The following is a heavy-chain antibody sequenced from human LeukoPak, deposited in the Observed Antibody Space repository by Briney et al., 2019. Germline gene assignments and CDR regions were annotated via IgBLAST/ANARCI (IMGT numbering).Heavy chain of an antibody. Sequence: GGSPRLSCAASGFTFSSYAMSWVRQAPGKGLEWVSAISGSGGSTYYADSVKGRFTISRDNSKNTLYLQMNSLRAEDTAVYYCARTGYSSRWYGPFFDYWGQGTLVTVSS. D-gene: IGHD6-13*01. J-gene: IGHJ4*02. V-gene: IGHV3-23*01. CDR2: ISGSGGST. CDR3: ARTGYSSRWYGPFFDY. CDR1: GFTFSSYA.